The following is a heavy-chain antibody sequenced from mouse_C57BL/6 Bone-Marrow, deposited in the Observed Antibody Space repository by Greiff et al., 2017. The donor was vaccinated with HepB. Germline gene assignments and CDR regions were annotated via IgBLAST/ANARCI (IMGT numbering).Heavy chain of an antibody. D-gene: IGHD1-1*01. Sequence: LHHPFSSLFNPFSSFNISFNSSFYTFTSYLITFVNHIPLQFLEWIGAIYPCRGITNYNEKFKSKATLTVDTSSSTAYMQLSSLTSEDSAVYYCARGGYGSSYAWWGQGTLVTVSA. J-gene: IGHJ3*01. CDR3: ARGGYGSSYAW. V-gene: IGHV1-55*01. CDR2: IYPCRGIT. CDR1: FYTFTSYL.